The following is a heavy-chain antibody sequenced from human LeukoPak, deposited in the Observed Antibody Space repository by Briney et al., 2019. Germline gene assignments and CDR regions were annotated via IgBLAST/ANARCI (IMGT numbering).Heavy chain of an antibody. CDR1: GGTFSSYT. V-gene: IGHV1-69*02. J-gene: IGHJ4*02. Sequence: ASVKVSCKASGGTFSSYTISWVRQAPGQGLEWMGRIIPILGIANYAQKFQGRVTMTRDTSISTAYMELSRLRSDDTAVYYCARAGRGLTMIVVVSVWGQGTLVTVSS. CDR2: IIPILGIA. D-gene: IGHD3-22*01. CDR3: ARAGRGLTMIVVVSV.